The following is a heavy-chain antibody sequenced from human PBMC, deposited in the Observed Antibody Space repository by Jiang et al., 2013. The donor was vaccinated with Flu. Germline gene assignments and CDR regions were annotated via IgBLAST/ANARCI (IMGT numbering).Heavy chain of an antibody. Sequence: GSGLVKPSETLSLTCAVSGYSISSGYYWGWIRQPPGKGLEWIGSIYHSGSTYYNPSLKSRVTISVDTSKNQFSLKLSSVTAADTAVYYCASYPHLRYYDTIDYWGQGTLVTVSS. CDR3: ASYPHLRYYDTIDY. CDR2: IYHSGST. CDR1: GYSISSGYY. V-gene: IGHV4-38-2*01. J-gene: IGHJ4*02. D-gene: IGHD3-22*01.